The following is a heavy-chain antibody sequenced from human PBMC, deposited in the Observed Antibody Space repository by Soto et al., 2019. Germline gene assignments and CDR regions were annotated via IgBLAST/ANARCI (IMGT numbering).Heavy chain of an antibody. J-gene: IGHJ4*02. CDR1: GFTFTSYS. Sequence: EVQLLQSGGGLVQPGGSLRLSCAASGFTFTSYSMTWVRQTPGKGLERVAAVNPGGYSTYYAHSVKGRFTISRDNSNKTLYLQLNSLRAEDTAVYYCANDLRAGSGYDFDYRDQGTLVTVSP. CDR3: ANDLRAGSGYDFDY. CDR2: VNPGGYST. D-gene: IGHD5-12*01. V-gene: IGHV3-23*01.